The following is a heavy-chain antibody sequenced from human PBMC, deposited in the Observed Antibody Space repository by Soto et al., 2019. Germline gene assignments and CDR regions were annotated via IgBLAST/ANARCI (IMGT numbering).Heavy chain of an antibody. CDR2: INHSGIT. Sequence: SETLSLTCAVYGGSFSGYYWSWIRQPPGKGLEWIGEINHSGITNYNPSLKSRVTISVDTSKNQFSLKLSSVTAADTAVYYCARARPSIAARPGFYYYYYGMDVWGKGTTVTVSS. CDR3: ARARPSIAARPGFYYYYYGMDV. J-gene: IGHJ6*01. V-gene: IGHV4-34*01. D-gene: IGHD6-6*01. CDR1: GGSFSGYY.